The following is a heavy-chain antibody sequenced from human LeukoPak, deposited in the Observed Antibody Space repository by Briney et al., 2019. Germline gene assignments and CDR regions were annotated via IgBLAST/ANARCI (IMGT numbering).Heavy chain of an antibody. CDR3: ARNRDGYTPDY. CDR2: ISSSSSYI. D-gene: IGHD5-24*01. Sequence: PGGSLRLSCAASGFTFSNYDMSWVRQAPGKGLEWVSSISSSSSYIYYADSVKGRFTISRDNAKNSLYLQMNSLRAEDTAVYYCARNRDGYTPDYWGQGTLVTVSS. V-gene: IGHV3-21*01. CDR1: GFTFSNYD. J-gene: IGHJ4*02.